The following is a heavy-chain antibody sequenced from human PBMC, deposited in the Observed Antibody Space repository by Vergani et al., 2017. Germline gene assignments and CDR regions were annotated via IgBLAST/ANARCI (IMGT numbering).Heavy chain of an antibody. CDR1: GFTLSSHA. V-gene: IGHV3-33*01. Sequence: QVQLAESGGGVVQPGRSLRLSCAGSGFTLSSHAMHWVRQAPDKGLEWVAFIWYDGSKEYYADSVKGRFTISRDNSKNTLYLQMNNLRAADTAVYYCARSGYCAHGVCYMTYYYYMDVWGKGTAVTVSS. D-gene: IGHD2-8*01. CDR2: IWYDGSKE. J-gene: IGHJ6*03. CDR3: ARSGYCAHGVCYMTYYYYMDV.